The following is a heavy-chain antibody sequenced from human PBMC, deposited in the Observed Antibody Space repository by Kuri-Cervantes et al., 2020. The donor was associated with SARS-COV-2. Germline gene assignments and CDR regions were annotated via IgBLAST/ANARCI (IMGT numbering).Heavy chain of an antibody. Sequence: ASVKVSCKASGYTFTSYYMHWVRQAPGQGLEWMGIINPSGGSTSYAQKFQGRVTMTRDTSTSTVYMEPSSLRSKDTAVYYCARSSLGYCSGGSCSNWFDPWGQGTLVTVSS. CDR3: ARSSLGYCSGGSCSNWFDP. D-gene: IGHD2-15*01. V-gene: IGHV1-46*01. CDR2: INPSGGST. J-gene: IGHJ5*02. CDR1: GYTFTSYY.